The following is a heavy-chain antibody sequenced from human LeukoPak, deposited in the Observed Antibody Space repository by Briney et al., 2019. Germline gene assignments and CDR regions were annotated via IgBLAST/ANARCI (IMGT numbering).Heavy chain of an antibody. CDR3: ARGLVTMIVARGWVDAFDI. CDR1: GGSISSSSYY. D-gene: IGHD3-22*01. J-gene: IGHJ3*02. V-gene: IGHV4-39*07. Sequence: SETLSLTCTVSGGSISSSSYYWGWIRQPRGKGLEWIVSIYYSGSTSYNPSLNSRFTISVDTSKTQFSLKLSSVTAADTAVYYCARGLVTMIVARGWVDAFDIWGQGALVTVSS. CDR2: IYYSGST.